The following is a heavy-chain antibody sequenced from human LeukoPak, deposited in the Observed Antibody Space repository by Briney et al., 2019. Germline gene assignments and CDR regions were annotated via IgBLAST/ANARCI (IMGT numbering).Heavy chain of an antibody. D-gene: IGHD3-9*01. CDR3: ARGWHYDILTGYYRGAYYMDV. V-gene: IGHV3-21*01. Sequence: GRSLRLSCAASGFTFSSYSMNWVRQAPGKGLEWVSSISSSSSYIYYADSVKGRFTISRDNAKNSLYLQMNSLRAEDTAVYYCARGWHYDILTGYYRGAYYMDVWGKGTTVTVSS. CDR2: ISSSSSYI. J-gene: IGHJ6*03. CDR1: GFTFSSYS.